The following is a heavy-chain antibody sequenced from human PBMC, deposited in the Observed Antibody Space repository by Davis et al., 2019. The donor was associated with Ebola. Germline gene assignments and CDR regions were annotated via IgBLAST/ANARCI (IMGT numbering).Heavy chain of an antibody. CDR3: ARSMIVVVTRDAFDI. Sequence: SEALSLTCAVYGGSFSGYYWSWIRQHPGKGLEWIGEINHSGSTNYNPSLKSRVTISVDTSKNQFSLKLSSVTAADTAVYYCARSMIVVVTRDAFDIWGQGTMVTVSS. D-gene: IGHD3-22*01. J-gene: IGHJ3*02. V-gene: IGHV4-34*01. CDR1: GGSFSGYY. CDR2: INHSGST.